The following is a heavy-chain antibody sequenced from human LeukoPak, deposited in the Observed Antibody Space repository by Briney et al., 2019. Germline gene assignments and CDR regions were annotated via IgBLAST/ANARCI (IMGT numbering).Heavy chain of an antibody. CDR3: ARGRMVRGVTYYYYYYGMDV. Sequence: SETLSLTCAVYGGSFSGYYWSWIRQPPRKGLEWIGEINHSGSTNYNPSLMSRVTISVDTSKNQFSLKLSSVTAADTAVYYCARGRMVRGVTYYYYYYGMDVWGQGTTVTVSS. CDR1: GGSFSGYY. D-gene: IGHD3-10*01. CDR2: INHSGST. J-gene: IGHJ6*02. V-gene: IGHV4-34*01.